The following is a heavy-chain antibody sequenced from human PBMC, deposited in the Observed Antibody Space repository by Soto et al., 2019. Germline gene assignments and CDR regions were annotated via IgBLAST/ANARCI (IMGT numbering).Heavy chain of an antibody. J-gene: IGHJ6*03. CDR2: IWYDGSNK. D-gene: IGHD2-2*01. CDR3: ARDGYYCSSTSCYARWDYYYYMDV. Sequence: QVQLVESGGGVVQPGRSLRLSCAASGFTFSSYGMHWVRQAPGKGLEWVAVIWYDGSNKYYADSVKGRFTISRDNSKNTLYLQMTSLRAEDTAVYYCARDGYYCSSTSCYARWDYYYYMDVWGKGTTVTVSS. V-gene: IGHV3-33*01. CDR1: GFTFSSYG.